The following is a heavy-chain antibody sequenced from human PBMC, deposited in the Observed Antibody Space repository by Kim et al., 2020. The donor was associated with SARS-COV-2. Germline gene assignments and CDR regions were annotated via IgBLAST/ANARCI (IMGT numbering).Heavy chain of an antibody. J-gene: IGHJ6*02. V-gene: IGHV4-59*13. CDR1: GGSISSYY. Sequence: SETLSLTCTVSGGSISSYYWSWIRQPPGKGLEWIGYIYYSGSTNYNPSLKSRVTISVDTSKNQFSLKLSSVTAADTAVYYCAREGVFYGMDVWGQGTTVTVSS. D-gene: IGHD3-16*01. CDR2: IYYSGST. CDR3: AREGVFYGMDV.